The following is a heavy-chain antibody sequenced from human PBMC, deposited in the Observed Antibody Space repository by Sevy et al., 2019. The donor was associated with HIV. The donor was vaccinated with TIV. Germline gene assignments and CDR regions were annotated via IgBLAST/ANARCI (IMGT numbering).Heavy chain of an antibody. CDR1: GFTVSSNY. CDR3: ARDVDSGYNYGYSPFDY. J-gene: IGHJ4*02. V-gene: IGHV3-53*01. CDR2: IYSGGGT. Sequence: GGSLRLSCVASGFTVSSNYMSWVRQAPGKGLECVSSIYSGGGTYYADSVKGRFTISRDNSKNTLFLEMNSLRAEDTAVYYCARDVDSGYNYGYSPFDYWGQGTLVTVSS. D-gene: IGHD5-18*01.